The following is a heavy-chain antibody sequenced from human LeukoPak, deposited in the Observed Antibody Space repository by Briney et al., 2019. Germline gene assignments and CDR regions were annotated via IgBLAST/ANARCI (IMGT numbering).Heavy chain of an antibody. CDR2: LYPGDSDT. Sequence: GESLKISCKGSGYSFTSYWIGWVRQMPGKGLDWMGILYPGDSDTRYSPSFQGQVTISADKSISTAYLQWSSLKASDTAMYYCARQYRSSSIAAYGMDVWGQGTTVTVSS. D-gene: IGHD6-6*01. CDR3: ARQYRSSSIAAYGMDV. V-gene: IGHV5-51*01. CDR1: GYSFTSYW. J-gene: IGHJ6*02.